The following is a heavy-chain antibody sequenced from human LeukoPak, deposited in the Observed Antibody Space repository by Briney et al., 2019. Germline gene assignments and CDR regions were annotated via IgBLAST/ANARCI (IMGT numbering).Heavy chain of an antibody. CDR2: TIPIFGTA. V-gene: IGHV1-69*05. CDR3: ARGTMVRGVPHYYYYYYMDV. J-gene: IGHJ6*03. Sequence: GASVKVSCKASGGTFSSYAISWVRQAPGQGLEWMGGTIPIFGTANYAQKFQGRVTITTDESTSTAYMELGSLRSEDTTVYYCARGTMVRGVPHYYYYYYMDVWGKGTTVTVSS. CDR1: GGTFSSYA. D-gene: IGHD3-10*01.